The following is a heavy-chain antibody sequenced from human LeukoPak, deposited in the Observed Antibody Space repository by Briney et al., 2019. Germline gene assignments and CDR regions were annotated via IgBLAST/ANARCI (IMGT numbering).Heavy chain of an antibody. CDR3: AKSESSWYSPFDY. D-gene: IGHD6-13*01. CDR2: ISSSSSPI. J-gene: IGHJ4*02. CDR1: GFTVSSYS. V-gene: IGHV3-48*04. Sequence: SGGSLRLSCAASGFTVSSYSMNWVRQAPGKGLEWVSYISSSSSPIYYADSVKGRFTISRDNAKNSLYLQMNSLRAEDTAVYYCAKSESSWYSPFDYWGQGTLVTVSS.